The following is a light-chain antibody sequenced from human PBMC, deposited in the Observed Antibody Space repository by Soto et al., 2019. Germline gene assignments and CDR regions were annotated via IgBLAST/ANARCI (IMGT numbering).Light chain of an antibody. J-gene: IGKJ1*01. CDR1: QSVSSN. CDR2: GAS. CDR3: QQYNKWPPWT. Sequence: EIVMTQSPATLSVSPGERATLSCRASQSVSSNLAWYQQKPGQAPRLLIYGASTRGTAIPARLSGSGSGTEFTLTISSLQSEDFAVNYCQQYNKWPPWTFGQGTKVEIK. V-gene: IGKV3-15*01.